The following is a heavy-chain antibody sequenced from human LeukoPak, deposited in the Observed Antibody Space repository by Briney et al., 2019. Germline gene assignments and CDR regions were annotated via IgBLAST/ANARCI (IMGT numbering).Heavy chain of an antibody. CDR2: INPNSGGT. J-gene: IGHJ6*02. CDR3: ARPLKEQWLALDV. Sequence: ASVKVSCKASGYTFTGYYMHWVRQAPGQGLEWMGWINPNSGGTNYAQKFQGRVTMTRDTSISTAYMELSRLRSDDTAVYYCARPLKEQWLALDVWGQGTTVTVSS. D-gene: IGHD6-19*01. V-gene: IGHV1-2*02. CDR1: GYTFTGYY.